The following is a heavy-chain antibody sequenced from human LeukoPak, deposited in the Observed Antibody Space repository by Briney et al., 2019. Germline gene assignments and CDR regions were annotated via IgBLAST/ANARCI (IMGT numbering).Heavy chain of an antibody. D-gene: IGHD3-10*01. Sequence: ASVKVSCKASGYTFTRYYMHWVRQAPGQGLEWMGIIDPSGGSTSYAQKFQGRVTMTKDTSTSTLYMELSSLRTEVTAVFYCARGGSTHAFDIWGQGTMVTVSS. V-gene: IGHV1-46*01. J-gene: IGHJ3*02. CDR2: IDPSGGST. CDR3: ARGGSTHAFDI. CDR1: GYTFTRYY.